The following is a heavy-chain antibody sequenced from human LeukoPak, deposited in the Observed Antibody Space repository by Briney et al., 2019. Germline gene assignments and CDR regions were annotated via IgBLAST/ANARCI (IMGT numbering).Heavy chain of an antibody. Sequence: SGALSLTCAVSGGSISSSTNWWSWVRQPPGKGLEWIGEIYHSGGTNYNPSLKSRITISVDKSQNQFSLKVNSLTAADTAVYYCATNGYYCMDVWGKGTTVTVSS. D-gene: IGHD2-8*01. V-gene: IGHV4-4*02. CDR1: GGSISSSTNW. J-gene: IGHJ6*03. CDR2: IYHSGGT. CDR3: ATNGYYCMDV.